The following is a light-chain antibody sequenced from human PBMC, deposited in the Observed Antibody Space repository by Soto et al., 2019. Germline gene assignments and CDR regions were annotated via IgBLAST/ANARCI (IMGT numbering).Light chain of an antibody. Sequence: QAVVTQEPSLTVSPGGTVTLTCGSSTGAVTSGHYPYWFQQKPGQAPRTLIYDTSNKHSWTPARFSGSLLGGKAALTLSGAQPEDEADYYCLLSYTGRLYVFGTGTKVTVL. CDR3: LLSYTGRLYV. CDR1: TGAVTSGHY. J-gene: IGLJ1*01. V-gene: IGLV7-46*01. CDR2: DTS.